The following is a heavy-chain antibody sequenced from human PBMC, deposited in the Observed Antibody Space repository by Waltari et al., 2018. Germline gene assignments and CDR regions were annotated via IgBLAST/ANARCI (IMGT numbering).Heavy chain of an antibody. D-gene: IGHD2-2*01. CDR2: ISSGSRTI. CDR1: GFTFNSYS. CDR3: ARGGYCNSTTCHGSSAFDI. Sequence: EVSLVESGGDLVQPGESLRLSCAASGFTFNSYSMNWIRQAPGKGLEWLSYISSGSRTIFYGDSVKGRFTISRDNAKNSLYLRMNSLRAEDTAVYYCARGGYCNSTTCHGSSAFDIWGQGTVVTVSS. V-gene: IGHV3-48*01. J-gene: IGHJ3*02.